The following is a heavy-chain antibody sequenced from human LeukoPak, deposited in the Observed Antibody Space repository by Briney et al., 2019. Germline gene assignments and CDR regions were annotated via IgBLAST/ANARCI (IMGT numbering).Heavy chain of an antibody. CDR2: ISGSGGST. Sequence: PGGSLRLSCAASGFTFSSYAMSWVRQAPGKGLEWVSAISGSGGSTYYADSVKGRFTISRDNSKNTLYLQMNSLRAEDTAVYYCAKARRYCSSTSCSPDYWGQGTLVTVSS. CDR1: GFTFSSYA. J-gene: IGHJ4*02. D-gene: IGHD2-2*01. V-gene: IGHV3-23*01. CDR3: AKARRYCSSTSCSPDY.